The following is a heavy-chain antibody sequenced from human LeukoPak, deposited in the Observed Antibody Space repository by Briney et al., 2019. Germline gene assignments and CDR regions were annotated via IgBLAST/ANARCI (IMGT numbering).Heavy chain of an antibody. CDR1: GFTFSSYN. CDR3: AKDGKYCSNSGCFAQVDC. V-gene: IGHV3-21*01. J-gene: IGHJ4*02. D-gene: IGHD2-2*01. Sequence: PGGSLRLSCAASGFTFSSYNMNWVRQSPGKGLERVSSISSSSTYIYYADSVKGRFTISRDNAKNTLYLQMNSLRAEDTAVYYCAKDGKYCSNSGCFAQVDCWGQGTLVTVSS. CDR2: ISSSSTYI.